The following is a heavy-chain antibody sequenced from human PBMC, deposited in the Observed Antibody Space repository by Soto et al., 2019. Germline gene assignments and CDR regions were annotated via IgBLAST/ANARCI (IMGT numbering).Heavy chain of an antibody. CDR3: ARDQPGYSYGYGLGY. D-gene: IGHD5-18*01. CDR1: GFTFSSYS. CDR2: ISSSSSYI. Sequence: EVQRVESGGGLVKPGGSLRLSCAASGFTFSSYSMNWVRQAPGKGLEWVSSISSSSSYIYYADSVKGRFTISRDNAKNSLYLQMNSLRAEDTAVYYCARDQPGYSYGYGLGYWGQGPLVTVSS. V-gene: IGHV3-21*01. J-gene: IGHJ4*02.